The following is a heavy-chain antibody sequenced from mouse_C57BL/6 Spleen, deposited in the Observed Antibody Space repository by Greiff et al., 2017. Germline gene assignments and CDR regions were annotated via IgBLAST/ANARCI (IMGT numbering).Heavy chain of an antibody. V-gene: IGHV1-22*01. Sequence: EVQLQQSGPELVKPGASVKMSCKASGYTFTDYNMHWVKQSHGKSLEWIGYINPNNGGTSYNQTFKGKATLTVNKSSSTAYMELRSLTSEDSAVYDCARKTTVVEGFAYWGQGTLVTVAA. CDR3: ARKTTVVEGFAY. D-gene: IGHD1-1*01. CDR1: GYTFTDYN. J-gene: IGHJ3*01. CDR2: INPNNGGT.